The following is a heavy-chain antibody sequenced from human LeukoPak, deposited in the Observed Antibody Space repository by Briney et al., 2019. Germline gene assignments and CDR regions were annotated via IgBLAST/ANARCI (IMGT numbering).Heavy chain of an antibody. J-gene: IGHJ4*02. V-gene: IGHV1-2*02. D-gene: IGHD3-3*01. CDR2: INPNSGGT. CDR3: ATPYGFLEWLLLNY. Sequence: ASVKVSCKASGYTFTGYYMHWVRQAPGQGLEWMGWINPNSGGTNYAQKFQGGVTMTRDTSISTAYMVLSRPRSDDTAVYYCATPYGFLEWLLLNYWGQGTLVTVSS. CDR1: GYTFTGYY.